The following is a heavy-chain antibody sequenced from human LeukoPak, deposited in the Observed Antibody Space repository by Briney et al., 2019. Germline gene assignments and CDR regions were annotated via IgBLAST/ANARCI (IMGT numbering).Heavy chain of an antibody. V-gene: IGHV3-21*01. CDR3: ARDPQDIVVVVAATVWEYYFDY. CDR1: GFTLSSYS. J-gene: IGHJ4*02. Sequence: GGSLRLSCAASGFTLSSYSMNWVRQAPGKGLEWVSSISSSSSYIYYADSVKGRFTISRDNAKNSLYLQMNSLRAEDTAVYYCARDPQDIVVVVAATVWEYYFDYWGQGTLVTVSS. CDR2: ISSSSSYI. D-gene: IGHD2-15*01.